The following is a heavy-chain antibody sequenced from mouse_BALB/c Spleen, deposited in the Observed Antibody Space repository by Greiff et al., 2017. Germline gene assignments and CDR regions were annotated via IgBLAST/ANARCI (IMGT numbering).Heavy chain of an antibody. D-gene: IGHD1-2*01. CDR2: IDPENGDT. V-gene: IGHV14-4*02. CDR3: NYYGYDY. CDR1: GFNIKDYY. J-gene: IGHJ2*01. Sequence: EVKLMESGAELVRSGASVKLSCTASGFNIKDYYMHWVKQRPEQGLEWIGWIDPENGDTEYAPKFQGKATMTADTSSNTAYLQLSSLTSEDTAVYYCNYYGYDYWGQGTTLTVSS.